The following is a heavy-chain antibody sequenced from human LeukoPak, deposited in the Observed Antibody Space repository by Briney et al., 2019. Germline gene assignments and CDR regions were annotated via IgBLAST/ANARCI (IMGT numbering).Heavy chain of an antibody. V-gene: IGHV3-33*08. Sequence: PGGSLRLSCAASGFTFSSYWMHWVRQAPGKGLEWVAVIWYDGSDKYYADSVKGRFTISRDNSKNTLYLQMNSLRAEDTAVYYCARHGMDVWGQGTTVTVSS. CDR2: IWYDGSDK. J-gene: IGHJ6*02. CDR1: GFTFSSYW. CDR3: ARHGMDV.